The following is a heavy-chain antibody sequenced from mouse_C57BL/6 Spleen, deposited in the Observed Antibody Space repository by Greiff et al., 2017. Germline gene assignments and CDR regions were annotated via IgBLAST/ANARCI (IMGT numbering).Heavy chain of an antibody. Sequence: VQLQQPGAELVKPGASVKLSCKASGYTFTSYWMQWVKQRPGQGLEWIGEIDPSDSYTNYNQKFKGKATLTVDTSSSTAYMQLSSLTSEASAVYYCARKGFYYLDYWGQGTTLTVSS. V-gene: IGHV1-50*01. J-gene: IGHJ2*01. CDR3: ARKGFYYLDY. CDR2: IDPSDSYT. CDR1: GYTFTSYW.